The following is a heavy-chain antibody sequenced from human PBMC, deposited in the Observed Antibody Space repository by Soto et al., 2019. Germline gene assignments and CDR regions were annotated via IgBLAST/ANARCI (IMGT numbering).Heavy chain of an antibody. Sequence: SNTLYLTCALYDTYFPVYYWSWIYKPPGTGLHWIGGINHSGSTNYNPSLKSRVTISVDTSKNQFSLKLSSVTAADTAVYYCARGPNYYGSGSYYNDLAYYYGMDVWGQGTTVS. J-gene: IGHJ6*02. CDR1: DTYFPVYY. D-gene: IGHD3-10*01. CDR3: ARGPNYYGSGSYYNDLAYYYGMDV. V-gene: IGHV4-34*01. CDR2: INHSGST.